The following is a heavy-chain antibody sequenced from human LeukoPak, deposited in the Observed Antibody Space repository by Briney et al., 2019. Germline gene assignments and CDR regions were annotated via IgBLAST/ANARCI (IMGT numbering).Heavy chain of an antibody. Sequence: PGGSLRLSCAASGFTFSSYSMNWVRQAPGKGLEWVSSISSSSSYIYYADSVRGRFTISRDNAKNSLYLQMNSLRAEDTAVYYCARDLVGATKVFDYWGQGTLVTVSS. CDR1: GFTFSSYS. V-gene: IGHV3-21*01. J-gene: IGHJ4*02. CDR3: ARDLVGATKVFDY. CDR2: ISSSSSYI. D-gene: IGHD1-26*01.